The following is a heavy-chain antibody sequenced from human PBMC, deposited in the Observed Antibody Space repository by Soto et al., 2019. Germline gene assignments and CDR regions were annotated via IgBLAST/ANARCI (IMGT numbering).Heavy chain of an antibody. D-gene: IGHD2-21*02. V-gene: IGHV3-74*01. CDR3: ARGDRGAFDL. CDR1: GFTFSYYW. CDR2: IHSDGSST. J-gene: IGHJ3*01. Sequence: GGSLRLSCAASGFTFSYYWMHWVRQAPGQGLVWVSRIHSDGSSTTYADSVKGRFTISRDNAKNTVDLQMNSLRAEDTAVYYCARGDRGAFDLWGKGPMVTVSS.